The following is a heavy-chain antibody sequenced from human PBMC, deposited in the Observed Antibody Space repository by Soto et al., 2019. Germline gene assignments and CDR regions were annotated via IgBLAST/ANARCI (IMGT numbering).Heavy chain of an antibody. CDR3: AKEQKDSSSWSELNY. Sequence: ASVKVSCKASGYTFTSYYMHWVRQAPGQGLEWMGIINPSGGSTSYAQKFQGRVTMTRDTSTSTVYMELSSLRAEDTAVYYCAKEQKDSSSWSELNYWGQGTLVTVSS. J-gene: IGHJ4*02. D-gene: IGHD6-13*01. CDR2: INPSGGST. V-gene: IGHV1-46*01. CDR1: GYTFTSYY.